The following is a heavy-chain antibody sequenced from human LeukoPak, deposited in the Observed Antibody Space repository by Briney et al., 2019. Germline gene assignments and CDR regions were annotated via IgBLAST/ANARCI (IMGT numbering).Heavy chain of an antibody. CDR1: GGTFSGYC. J-gene: IGHJ4*02. CDR3: ARGPSSADLYSIDY. CDR2: IDHSGST. Sequence: PSETLSLTCAVYGGTFSGYCLSWIRQPPGKGLEWIGEIDHSGSTNYNPSLKSRVTISVDTSKNQFSLRLSSVTAADTAVYCCARGPSSADLYSIDYWRQRTLVTVSS. D-gene: IGHD4-11*01. V-gene: IGHV4-34*01.